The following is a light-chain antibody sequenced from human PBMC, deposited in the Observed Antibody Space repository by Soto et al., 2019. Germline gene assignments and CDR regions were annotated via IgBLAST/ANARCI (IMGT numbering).Light chain of an antibody. CDR1: RSISNY. J-gene: IGKJ3*01. V-gene: IGKV1-39*01. Sequence: DIQMTQSPSSLSASVGDAVSLTCRASRSISNYLNWYQQKPGRAPKLLISGASSLQRGVPSRFSGSGSGTPFTLPTPSLHPDDFAIYFCQQSYTAPYTSAPGTKVEIK. CDR3: QQSYTAPYT. CDR2: GAS.